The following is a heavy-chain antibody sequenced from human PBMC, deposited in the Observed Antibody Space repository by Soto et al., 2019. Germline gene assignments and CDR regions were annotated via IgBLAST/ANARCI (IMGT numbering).Heavy chain of an antibody. J-gene: IGHJ6*03. CDR3: ASLPYCSSTSCYAGYYYYYYMDV. CDR2: ISSSGSTI. Sequence: QVQLVESGGGLVKPGGSLRLSCAASGFTFSDYYMSWIRQAPGKGLEWVSYISSSGSTIYYADSEKGRFTISRDNAKNSLYLQMNSLRAEDTAVYYCASLPYCSSTSCYAGYYYYYYMDVWGKGTTVTVSS. V-gene: IGHV3-11*01. D-gene: IGHD2-2*01. CDR1: GFTFSDYY.